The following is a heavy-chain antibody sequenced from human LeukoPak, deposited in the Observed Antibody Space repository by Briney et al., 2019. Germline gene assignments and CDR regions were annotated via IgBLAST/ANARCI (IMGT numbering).Heavy chain of an antibody. Sequence: ASVKVSCKASGYTFTGYYMHWVRQAPRQGLEWMGWINPNSGGTNYAQKFQGRVTMTRDTSISTAYMELSRLRSDDTAVYYCAREMTYYYGSGVDYWGQGTLVTVSS. CDR2: INPNSGGT. J-gene: IGHJ4*02. D-gene: IGHD3-10*01. CDR3: AREMTYYYGSGVDY. CDR1: GYTFTGYY. V-gene: IGHV1-2*02.